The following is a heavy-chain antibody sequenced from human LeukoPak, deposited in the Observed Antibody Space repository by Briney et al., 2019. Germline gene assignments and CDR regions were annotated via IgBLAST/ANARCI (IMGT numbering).Heavy chain of an antibody. Sequence: ASVKVSCKASGYTFTGYYMHWVRQAPGQGLEWMGWINPNSGGTNYEQKFQGRVTMTRDTSISTAYMELSRLRSDDTAVYYCARRGLRLTGFDYWGQGTLVTVSS. CDR3: ARRGLRLTGFDY. J-gene: IGHJ4*02. CDR1: GYTFTGYY. CDR2: INPNSGGT. D-gene: IGHD2-21*02. V-gene: IGHV1-2*02.